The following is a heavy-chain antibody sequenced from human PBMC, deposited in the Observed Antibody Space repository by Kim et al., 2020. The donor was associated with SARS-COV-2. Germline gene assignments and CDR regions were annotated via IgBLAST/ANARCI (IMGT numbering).Heavy chain of an antibody. CDR3: AKTRETYYYGMDV. Sequence: ADSVKGRFTISRDNSKNTLYLQMNSLRAEDTAVYYCAKTRETYYYGMDVWGQGTTVTVSS. V-gene: IGHV3-30*02. J-gene: IGHJ6*02.